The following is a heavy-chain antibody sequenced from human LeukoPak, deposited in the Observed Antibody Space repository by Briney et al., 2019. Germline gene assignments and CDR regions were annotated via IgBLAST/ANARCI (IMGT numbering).Heavy chain of an antibody. CDR3: ARVAKERVGGVYYFDY. V-gene: IGHV3-13*01. Sequence: PGGSLRLSCAASGFTFSDYDMHWVRQATGKGLEWVSAIGTAGDTYYTGSAKGRFTISRENAKNPLYLQMNSLRAGDTAVYYCARVAKERVGGVYYFDYWGQGTLVTVSS. CDR2: IGTAGDT. D-gene: IGHD1-1*01. CDR1: GFTFSDYD. J-gene: IGHJ4*02.